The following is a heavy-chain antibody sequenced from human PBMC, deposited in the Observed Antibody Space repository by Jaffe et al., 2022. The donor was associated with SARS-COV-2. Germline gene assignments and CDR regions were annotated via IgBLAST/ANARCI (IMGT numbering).Heavy chain of an antibody. V-gene: IGHV4-61*02. CDR1: GGSISSGSYY. Sequence: QVQLQESGPGLVKPSQTLSLTCTVSGGSISSGSYYWSWIRQPAGKGLEWIGRIYTSGSTNYNPSLKSRVTISVDTSKNQFSLKLSSVTAADTAVYYCARVNWNLEYWGQGTLVTVSS. CDR2: IYTSGST. CDR3: ARVNWNLEY. J-gene: IGHJ4*02. D-gene: IGHD1-1*01.